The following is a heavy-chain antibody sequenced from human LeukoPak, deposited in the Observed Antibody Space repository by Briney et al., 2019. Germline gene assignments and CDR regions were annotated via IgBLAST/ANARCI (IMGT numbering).Heavy chain of an antibody. CDR2: ISGNDDST. CDR3: AKRIRVNWFDP. Sequence: PGGSLRLSCAASGFTFSNYAMSWVRQAPGKGLEWVSGISGNDDSTYYADAVKGRFTISRDNSKNTLYLQMKSLRAEDTAVYYCAKRIRVNWFDPWGQGTLVTVSS. J-gene: IGHJ5*02. V-gene: IGHV3-23*01. CDR1: GFTFSNYA.